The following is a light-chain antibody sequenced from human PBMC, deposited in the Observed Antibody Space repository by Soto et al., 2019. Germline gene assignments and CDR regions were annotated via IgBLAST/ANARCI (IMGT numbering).Light chain of an antibody. CDR2: AAS. J-gene: IGKJ2*01. V-gene: IGKV1-39*01. CDR1: QSISSY. Sequence: DIQMTQSPSSLSASVGDRVTITCRASQSISSYLNWYQQKPGKAPKLLIYAASSWQSGVPSRFSGSGSVTDFNLTISSLQPEDFATYYCQQSYSTPYTFGQGTKLEIK. CDR3: QQSYSTPYT.